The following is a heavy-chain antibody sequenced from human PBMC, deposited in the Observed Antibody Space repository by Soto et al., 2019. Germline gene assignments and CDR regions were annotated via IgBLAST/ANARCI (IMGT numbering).Heavy chain of an antibody. D-gene: IGHD6-13*01. Sequence: SETLSRTCAVSGGSLSSSNWWSWVRQPPGKGLEWIGEIYHSGSTNYNPSLKSRVTISVDKSKNQFSLKLSSVTAADTAVYYWAGEYAIAAAGRHGAGYYYGIDVWGQGTTVTVSS. CDR2: IYHSGST. CDR1: GGSLSSSNW. CDR3: AGEYAIAAAGRHGAGYYYGIDV. V-gene: IGHV4-4*02. J-gene: IGHJ6*02.